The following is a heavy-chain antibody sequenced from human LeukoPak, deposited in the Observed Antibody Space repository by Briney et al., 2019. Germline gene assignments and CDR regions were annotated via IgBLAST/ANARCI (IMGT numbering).Heavy chain of an antibody. J-gene: IGHJ4*02. CDR3: ARGMATISMALDY. D-gene: IGHD5-24*01. Sequence: SETLSLTCAVYGGSFSGYYWSWIRQPPGKGLEWIGEINHRGSTNYNPSLKSRVTISVDTSKNQFSLKLSSVTAADTAVYYCARGMATISMALDYWGQGTLVTVSS. V-gene: IGHV4-34*01. CDR1: GGSFSGYY. CDR2: INHRGST.